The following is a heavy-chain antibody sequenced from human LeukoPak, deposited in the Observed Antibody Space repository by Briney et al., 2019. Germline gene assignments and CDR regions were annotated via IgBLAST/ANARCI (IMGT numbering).Heavy chain of an antibody. V-gene: IGHV3-9*01. CDR1: GFTFDDYA. Sequence: GRSLRLPCAASGFTFDDYAMPWGRQAPGKGLEWVSGISWNSGSIGYADSVKGRFTISRDNAKNSLYLQMNSLRAEDTALYYCAKDGIVSPGLDYWGQGTLVTVSS. D-gene: IGHD2-21*01. CDR2: ISWNSGSI. CDR3: AKDGIVSPGLDY. J-gene: IGHJ4*02.